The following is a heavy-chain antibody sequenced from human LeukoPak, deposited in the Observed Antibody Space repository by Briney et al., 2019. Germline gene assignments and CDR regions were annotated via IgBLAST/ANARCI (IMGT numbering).Heavy chain of an antibody. V-gene: IGHV3-30*02. Sequence: GGSLRLSCAASGFTFSGYGMHWVRQAPGKGLEWVAFIRYDGSNKYYADSVKGRFTISRDNSKNTMYLQMNSLRAEDTAVYYCAKRSGYFDWLLQDLHAFDVWGQGTMVTVSS. CDR1: GFTFSGYG. CDR3: AKRSGYFDWLLQDLHAFDV. CDR2: IRYDGSNK. D-gene: IGHD3-9*01. J-gene: IGHJ3*01.